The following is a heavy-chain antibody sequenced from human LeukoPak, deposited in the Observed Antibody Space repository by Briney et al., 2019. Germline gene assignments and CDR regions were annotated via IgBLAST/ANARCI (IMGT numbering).Heavy chain of an antibody. CDR2: ISGSGGDT. D-gene: IGHD3-10*01. V-gene: IGHV3-23*01. J-gene: IGHJ4*02. CDR1: GFTFSSYA. Sequence: GGSLRLSCAASGFTFSSYATSWVRQAPGKGLEWVSAISGSGGDTYYADSVKGRFTISRDNSKNTLFLQMNSLRAEDTAVYYCAKAPSGYGMGTWGYFDSWGQGILVTISS. CDR3: AKAPSGYGMGTWGYFDS.